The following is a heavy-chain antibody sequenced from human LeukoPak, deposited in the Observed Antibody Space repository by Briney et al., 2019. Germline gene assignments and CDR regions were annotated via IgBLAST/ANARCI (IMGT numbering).Heavy chain of an antibody. J-gene: IGHJ4*02. Sequence: GASVKVSCKASGGTFSSYAISWVRQAPGQGLEWMGGIIPIFGTANYAQKFQGRVTITADKSTSTAYMELSSLRSEDTAVYYCARDDYYDSSGYPFDYWGQGTLVTVSS. CDR1: GGTFSSYA. CDR3: ARDDYYDSSGYPFDY. CDR2: IIPIFGTA. D-gene: IGHD3-22*01. V-gene: IGHV1-69*06.